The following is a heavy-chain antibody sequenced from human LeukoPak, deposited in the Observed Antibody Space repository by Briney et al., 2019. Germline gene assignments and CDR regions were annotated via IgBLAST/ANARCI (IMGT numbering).Heavy chain of an antibody. Sequence: GGSLRLSCAASGFTFSSYTMSWVRQAPGKGLEWVSSITSGSSYIYYADSVKGRFTISRDNAKNSLYLQMNSLRAEDTGVYYCARRVAVADNYFDYWGQGTLVTVSS. D-gene: IGHD6-19*01. CDR3: ARRVAVADNYFDY. V-gene: IGHV3-21*01. CDR1: GFTFSSYT. CDR2: ITSGSSYI. J-gene: IGHJ4*02.